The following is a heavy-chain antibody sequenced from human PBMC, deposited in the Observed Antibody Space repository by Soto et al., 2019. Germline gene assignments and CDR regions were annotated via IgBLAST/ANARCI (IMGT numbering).Heavy chain of an antibody. J-gene: IGHJ4*02. CDR3: ARDSSLMGLSRCFDY. Sequence: ASVKVSCKASGYTFTSYGISWVRQAPGQGLEWMGWISAYNGNTNYAQKLQGRVTMTTDTSTSTAYMELSSLRSDDTALYYCARDSSLMGLSRCFDYWGQGTLVTVSS. CDR1: GYTFTSYG. V-gene: IGHV1-18*01. CDR2: ISAYNGNT. D-gene: IGHD1-26*01.